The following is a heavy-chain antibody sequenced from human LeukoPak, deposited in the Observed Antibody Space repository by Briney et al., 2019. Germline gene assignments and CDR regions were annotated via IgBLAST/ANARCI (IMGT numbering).Heavy chain of an antibody. D-gene: IGHD1-26*01. CDR3: ARLSMGATLADY. J-gene: IGHJ4*02. CDR2: ISWNSGSI. CDR1: GFTFDDYA. Sequence: GGSLRLSCAASGFTFDDYAMHWVRQAPGKGLEWVSGISWNSGSIGYADSVKGRFTISRDNAKNSLYLQMNSLRAEDTAVYYCARLSMGATLADYWGQGTLVTVSS. V-gene: IGHV3-9*01.